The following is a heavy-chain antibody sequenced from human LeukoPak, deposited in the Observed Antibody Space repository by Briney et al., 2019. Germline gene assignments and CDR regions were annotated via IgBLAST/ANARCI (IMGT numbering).Heavy chain of an antibody. CDR1: GYTLTSYG. Sequence: ASVKVSCKASGYTLTSYGISWVRQAPGQGLEWMGWINTNTGNPTYAQGFTGRFVFSLDTSVSTAYLQISSLEAEDTAVYYCARDREIIAFDYWGQGTLVSVSS. D-gene: IGHD3-10*01. CDR2: INTNTGNP. V-gene: IGHV7-4-1*02. J-gene: IGHJ4*02. CDR3: ARDREIIAFDY.